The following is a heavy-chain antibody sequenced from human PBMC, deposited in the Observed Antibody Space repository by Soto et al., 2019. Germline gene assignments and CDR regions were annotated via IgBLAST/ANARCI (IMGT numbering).Heavy chain of an antibody. CDR3: ARARITGTIGGLYYFDY. Sequence: PSETLSLTCTVSGGAISSGDYYWSWIRQPPGKGLEWIGYIYYSGSTYYNPSLKSRVTISVDTSKNQFSLKLSSVTAADTAVYYCARARITGTIGGLYYFDYWGQGTLVTVSS. CDR1: GGAISSGDYY. V-gene: IGHV4-30-4*01. CDR2: IYYSGST. J-gene: IGHJ4*02. D-gene: IGHD1-7*01.